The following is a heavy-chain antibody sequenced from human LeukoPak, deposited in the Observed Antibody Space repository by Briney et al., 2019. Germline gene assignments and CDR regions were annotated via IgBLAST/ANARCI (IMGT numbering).Heavy chain of an antibody. D-gene: IGHD2-2*01. Sequence: GGSLRLSCAASGFTVSSNYMSWVRQAPGKGLEWVSAIYSGGSTYYADSVKGRFTISRDNSKNTLYLQMNSLRAEDTAVYYCARDRGRYCSSTSCPHTYGMDVWGQGTTVAVSS. J-gene: IGHJ6*02. V-gene: IGHV3-66*01. CDR3: ARDRGRYCSSTSCPHTYGMDV. CDR2: IYSGGST. CDR1: GFTVSSNY.